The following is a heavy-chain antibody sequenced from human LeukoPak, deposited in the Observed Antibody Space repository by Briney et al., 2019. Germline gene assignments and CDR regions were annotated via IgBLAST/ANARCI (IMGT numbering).Heavy chain of an antibody. J-gene: IGHJ4*02. CDR3: ARLRDGYNVDH. CDR2: IYYSGST. D-gene: IGHD5-24*01. Sequence: SETLSLTCTVSGGSISSYYWSWIRQPPGKGLEWIGYIYYSGSTNYNPSLKSRVTISVDTSKNQFSLKLSSVTAADTAVYYCARLRDGYNVDHWGQGTLVTVSS. V-gene: IGHV4-59*08. CDR1: GGSISSYY.